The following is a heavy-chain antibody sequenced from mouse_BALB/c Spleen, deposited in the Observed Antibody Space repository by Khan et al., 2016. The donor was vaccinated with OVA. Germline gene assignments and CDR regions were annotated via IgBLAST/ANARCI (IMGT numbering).Heavy chain of an antibody. J-gene: IGHJ2*01. V-gene: IGHV1-20*02. CDR1: GYSFTGYF. D-gene: IGHD1-1*01. CDR2: INPHIGET. Sequence: VQLKQSGPELVKPGASVKISCKASGYSFTGYFMNWVMQSHGKSLEWIGRINPHIGETFYNQKFKGKATLTVDESSSTAHMELRSLASEDSAVYYCARNYGSAFDYWGQGTTLTVSS. CDR3: ARNYGSAFDY.